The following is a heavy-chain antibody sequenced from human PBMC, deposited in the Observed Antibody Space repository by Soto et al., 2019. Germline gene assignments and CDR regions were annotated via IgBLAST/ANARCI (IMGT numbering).Heavy chain of an antibody. J-gene: IGHJ6*03. CDR3: ARVAEMGTGTKGYYYYMDV. V-gene: IGHV1-3*01. D-gene: IGHD3-10*01. CDR1: GYTFTSYA. CDR2: INAGNGNT. Sequence: ASVKVSCKASGYTFTSYAMHWVRQAPGQRLEWMGWINAGNGNTKYSQKFQGRVTITTDTSASTAYMKLSSLRSADTAVYYCARVAEMGTGTKGYYYYMDVWGKGTTVTVSS.